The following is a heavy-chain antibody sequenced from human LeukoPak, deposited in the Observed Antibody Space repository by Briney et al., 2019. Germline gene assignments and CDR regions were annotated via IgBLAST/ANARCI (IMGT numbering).Heavy chain of an antibody. CDR3: ARGFRPVGVVIIPGWFDP. J-gene: IGHJ5*02. Sequence: SVKVSCKASGGTFSSYAIIWVRQAPGQGLEWMGGIIPIFGTANYAQKFQGRVTITTDESTSTAYMELSSLRSEDTAVYYCARGFRPVGVVIIPGWFDPWGQGTLVTVSS. CDR1: GGTFSSYA. CDR2: IIPIFGTA. V-gene: IGHV1-69*05. D-gene: IGHD3-3*01.